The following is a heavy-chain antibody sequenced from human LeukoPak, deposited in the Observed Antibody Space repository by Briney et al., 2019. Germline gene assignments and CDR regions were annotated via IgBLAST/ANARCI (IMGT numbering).Heavy chain of an antibody. CDR2: ISGSGGST. Sequence: GGSLRLSCAASGFSFSTYSMNWVRQAPGKGLEWVSTISGSGGSTYYADSVKGRFTISRDNSKNTLYLQMNSLRAEDTAVYYCAKGARYYYGSGSYYDGTDYWGQGTLVTVSS. J-gene: IGHJ4*02. D-gene: IGHD3-10*01. V-gene: IGHV3-23*01. CDR3: AKGARYYYGSGSYYDGTDY. CDR1: GFSFSTYS.